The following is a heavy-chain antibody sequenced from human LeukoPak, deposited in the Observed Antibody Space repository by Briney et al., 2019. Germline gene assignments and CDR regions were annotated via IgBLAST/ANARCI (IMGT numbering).Heavy chain of an antibody. CDR1: EYTFRFPA. J-gene: IGHJ4*02. CDR3: AKDIRGAN. CDR2: ISASGANT. V-gene: IGHV3-23*01. Sequence: PGGSLRLSCAPSEYTFRFPATIWVRQGPGKGLEWVSLISASGANTYYAGSVRGRFTISRDNSKNTVYLPMNSLRAEDTALYYCAKDIRGANWGQGTLVTVSS. D-gene: IGHD2-2*02.